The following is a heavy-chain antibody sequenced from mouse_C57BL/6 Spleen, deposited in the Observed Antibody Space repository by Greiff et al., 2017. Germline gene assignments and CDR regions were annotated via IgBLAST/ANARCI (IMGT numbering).Heavy chain of an antibody. V-gene: IGHV1-62-2*01. J-gene: IGHJ1*03. D-gene: IGHD3-1*01. Sequence: VQVVESGAELVKPGASVKLSCKASGYTFTEYTIHWVKQRSGQGLEWIGWFYPGSGSIKSNEKFKDKATLTADKSSSTVYMELSRLTSEDSAVYFCARHERGYCNYGYFDVWGTGTTVTVSS. CDR1: GYTFTEYT. CDR3: ARHERGYCNYGYFDV. CDR2: FYPGSGSI.